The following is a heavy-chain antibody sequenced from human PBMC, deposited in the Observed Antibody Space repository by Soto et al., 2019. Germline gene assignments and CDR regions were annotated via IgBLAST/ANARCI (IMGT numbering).Heavy chain of an antibody. CDR2: IIPIFGTA. V-gene: IGHV1-69*13. CDR3: ARDRSTYYYDSSGYRADGMDV. J-gene: IGHJ6*02. D-gene: IGHD3-22*01. CDR1: GGTFSSYA. Sequence: SVKVSCKASGGTFSSYAISCVRQAPEQGLEWMGGIIPIFGTANYAQKFQGRVTITADESTSTAYMELSSLRSEDTAVYYCARDRSTYYYDSSGYRADGMDVWGQGTTVTVSS.